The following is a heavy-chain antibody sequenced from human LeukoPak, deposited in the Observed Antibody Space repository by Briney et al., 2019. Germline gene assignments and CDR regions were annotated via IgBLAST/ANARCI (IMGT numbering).Heavy chain of an antibody. J-gene: IGHJ5*02. Sequence: LVTVSFTASGGTFSSYAISWVRQAPGQGLEWMGGIIPIFGTANYAQKLQGRVTITADESTSTAYMELSSLRSEDTAVYYCARTVAVAGTGWFDPWGQGTLVTVSS. CDR3: ARTVAVAGTGWFDP. V-gene: IGHV1-69*13. CDR2: IIPIFGTA. D-gene: IGHD6-19*01. CDR1: GGTFSSYA.